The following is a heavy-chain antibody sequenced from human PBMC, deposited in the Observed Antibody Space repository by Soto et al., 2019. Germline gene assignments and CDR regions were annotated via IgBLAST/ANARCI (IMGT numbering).Heavy chain of an antibody. Sequence: QVQLQESGPGLVKPSQTLSLTCTVSGGSISSGGYYWSWIRQHPGKGLEWIGYIYYSGSTYYNPALDIRVTISVDTSKNQCSLKLSSVTAADTAVYYCARDNHYGSGSVDYWGQGTLVTVSS. V-gene: IGHV4-31*03. D-gene: IGHD3-10*01. CDR1: GGSISSGGYY. CDR3: ARDNHYGSGSVDY. CDR2: IYYSGST. J-gene: IGHJ4*02.